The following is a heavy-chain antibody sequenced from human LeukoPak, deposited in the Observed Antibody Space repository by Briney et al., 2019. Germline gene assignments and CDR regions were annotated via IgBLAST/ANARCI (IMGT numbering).Heavy chain of an antibody. V-gene: IGHV4-39*01. Sequence: SETLSLTCTVSGGSISSGSYYWGWIRQPPGKGLEWIGSIYYSGSTYYNPSLKSRVTISVDTSKNQFSLKLSSVTAADTAVYYCARPQSGGYFDYWGQGTLVTVSS. CDR2: IYYSGST. CDR1: GGSISSGSYY. J-gene: IGHJ4*02. CDR3: ARPQSGGYFDY. D-gene: IGHD4-23*01.